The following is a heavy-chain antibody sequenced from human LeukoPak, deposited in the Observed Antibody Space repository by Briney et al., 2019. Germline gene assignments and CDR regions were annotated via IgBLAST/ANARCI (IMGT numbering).Heavy chain of an antibody. CDR3: ARQGGRVDTAMVRLSYMDV. Sequence: SETLSLTCTVSGGSISSYYWSWIRQPPGKGLEWIGYIYTSGSTNYNPSLKSRVTISVDTSKNQFSLKLSSVTAADRAVYYCARQGGRVDTAMVRLSYMDVWGKGTTVTVSS. J-gene: IGHJ6*03. D-gene: IGHD5-18*01. V-gene: IGHV4-4*09. CDR1: GGSISSYY. CDR2: IYTSGST.